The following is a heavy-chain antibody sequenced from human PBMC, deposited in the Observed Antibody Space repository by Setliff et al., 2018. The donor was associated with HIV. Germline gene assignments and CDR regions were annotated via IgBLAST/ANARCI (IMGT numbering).Heavy chain of an antibody. Sequence: GGSLRLSCAASGFTFSSSPMSWVRQAPGTGLEWVSAISGSEYTTFYADSVKGRFTISRDISKNTLYLQMNSLRAEDTAVYYCAKGYNADYDSDLDYWGQGTLVTVSS. CDR2: ISGSEYTT. D-gene: IGHD4-17*01. V-gene: IGHV3-23*01. J-gene: IGHJ4*02. CDR3: AKGYNADYDSDLDY. CDR1: GFTFSSSP.